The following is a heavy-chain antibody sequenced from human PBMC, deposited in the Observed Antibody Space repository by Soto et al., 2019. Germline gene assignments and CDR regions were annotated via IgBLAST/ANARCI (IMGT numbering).Heavy chain of an antibody. D-gene: IGHD5-12*01. CDR2: ISSTGSTI. J-gene: IGHJ5*01. Sequence: EVQLVESGGGLVQPGGSLRLSCAASGFTFSSYEMNWVRQAPGKGLEWVSYISSTGSTIYYADSVKGRFTISRDNAKNSLYLQRNGLRADDTAVYYCAREVATLWSLDSSAGWFDSWGQGSLVTVSS. V-gene: IGHV3-48*03. CDR1: GFTFSSYE. CDR3: AREVATLWSLDSSAGWFDS.